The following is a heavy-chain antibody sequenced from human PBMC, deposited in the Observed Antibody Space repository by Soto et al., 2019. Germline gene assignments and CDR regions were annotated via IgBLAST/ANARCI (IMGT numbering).Heavy chain of an antibody. J-gene: IGHJ4*02. V-gene: IGHV3-23*01. CDR3: AKKRFRDSSGYYRY. CDR1: GFTFSSYA. CDR2: ISGSGGST. Sequence: GGTLRLSCAASGFTFSSYAMSWVRQAPGKGLEWVSAISGSGGSTYYPASVKGRFTISRDNSKNTLYLQMNSLRAEDTAVYYYAKKRFRDSSGYYRYWGQGTLVTVSS. D-gene: IGHD3-22*01.